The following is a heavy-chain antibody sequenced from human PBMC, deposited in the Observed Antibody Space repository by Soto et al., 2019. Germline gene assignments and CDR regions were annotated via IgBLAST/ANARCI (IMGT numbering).Heavy chain of an antibody. Sequence: QLQLQESGPGLVKPSETLSLTCTVSGGSISSSSYYWGWIRQPPGKGLEWIGSIYSSGSTYYHPSLQGGVTISVGTSKNQFSLKLSSVTATDTAVYYCARRWAEQKYFDYWGQGTLVTVSS. D-gene: IGHD3-16*01. J-gene: IGHJ4*02. CDR3: ARRWAEQKYFDY. CDR1: GGSISSSSYY. V-gene: IGHV4-39*01. CDR2: IYSSGST.